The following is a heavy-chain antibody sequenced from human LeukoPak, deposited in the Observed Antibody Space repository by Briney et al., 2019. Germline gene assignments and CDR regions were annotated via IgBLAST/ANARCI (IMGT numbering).Heavy chain of an antibody. CDR1: GFTFDDYG. CDR3: ARDRDPLDGDNPHFDY. J-gene: IGHJ4*02. CDR2: INWNGGST. Sequence: PGGSLRLSCAASGFTFDDYGMSWVRQAPGKGLEWVSGINWNGGSTGYADSVKGRFTISRDNAKNSLYLQMNSLRAEDTALYHCARDRDPLDGDNPHFDYWGQGTLVTVSS. V-gene: IGHV3-20*01. D-gene: IGHD4-17*01.